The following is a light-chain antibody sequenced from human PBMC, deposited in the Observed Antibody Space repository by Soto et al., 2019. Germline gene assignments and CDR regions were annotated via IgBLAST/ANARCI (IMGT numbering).Light chain of an antibody. CDR3: QQSYSTPLT. CDR1: QRISSY. CDR2: AAS. V-gene: IGKV1-39*01. J-gene: IGKJ4*01. Sequence: DIQMTQSPSSLSASVGDRVTITCRASQRISSYLNWYQQKPGKAPKLLIYAASSLQSGFPSRFSCSGSGTDFTLTISSLQPEDFATYYCQQSYSTPLTFGGGTKVEIK.